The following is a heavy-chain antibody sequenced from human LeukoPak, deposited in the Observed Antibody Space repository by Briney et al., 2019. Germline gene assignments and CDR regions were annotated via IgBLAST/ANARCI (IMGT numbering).Heavy chain of an antibody. CDR1: GFTFCSYE. J-gene: IGHJ4*02. D-gene: IGHD6-19*01. Sequence: PGGSLRLSCAASGFTFCSYEMNWVRQAPGKRLEWVSYIGGSGTSTYYADSVKGRFTISRDNARNSLYLQVNSLRAEDTAIYYCARGGGYTGWYKYYFDCWGQGALVTVSS. CDR3: ARGGGYTGWYKYYFDC. V-gene: IGHV3-48*03. CDR2: IGGSGTST.